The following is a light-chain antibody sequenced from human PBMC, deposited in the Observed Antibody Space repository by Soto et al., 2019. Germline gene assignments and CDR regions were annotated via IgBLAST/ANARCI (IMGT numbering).Light chain of an antibody. J-gene: IGKJ1*01. CDR3: QQYNSYSWT. V-gene: IGKV1-5*01. CDR1: QSIXSW. CDR2: DAS. Sequence: DIXMTQSPXXLXAXVGXXVTIXCRASQSIXSWLAWYQQKPGKAPKLLIYDASSLESGVPSRFSGXXXGXXXXLTISSLQPDDFATYYCQQYNSYSWTFGQGTKVEXK.